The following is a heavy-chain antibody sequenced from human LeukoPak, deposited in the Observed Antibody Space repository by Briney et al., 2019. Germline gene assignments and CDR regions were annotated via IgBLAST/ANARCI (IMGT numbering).Heavy chain of an antibody. CDR1: GFTFSSYG. Sequence: GGSLRLSCAASGFTFSSYGMSWVRQAPGKGLEWVSAISGSGGSTYYADSVKGRFTISRDNSKNTLYLQMNSLKASDTAIYYCARLEGYFDYWGQGTLVTVSS. V-gene: IGHV3-23*01. J-gene: IGHJ4*02. CDR2: ISGSGGST. CDR3: ARLEGYFDY.